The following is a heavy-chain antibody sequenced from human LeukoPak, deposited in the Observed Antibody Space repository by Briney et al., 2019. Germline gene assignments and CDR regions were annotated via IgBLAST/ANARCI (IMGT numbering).Heavy chain of an antibody. V-gene: IGHV4-59*01. D-gene: IGHD1-26*01. CDR1: GGSISSYY. J-gene: IGHJ6*02. CDR3: ARTVWEYGMDV. Sequence: NPSETLSLTCTVSGGSISSYYWSWIRQPPGKGLEWIGYIYYSGSTNYNPSLKSRVTISVDTSKNQFSLKLSSVTAADTAVYYCARTVWEYGMDVWGQGTTVTVSS. CDR2: IYYSGST.